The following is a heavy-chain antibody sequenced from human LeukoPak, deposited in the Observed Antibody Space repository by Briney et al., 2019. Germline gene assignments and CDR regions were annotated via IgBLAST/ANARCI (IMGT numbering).Heavy chain of an antibody. D-gene: IGHD3-16*02. CDR3: ARMYYDYVWGSYRYYDY. J-gene: IGHJ4*02. CDR1: GGTFSSYA. CDR2: MNPNSGNT. Sequence: ASVKVSCKASGGTFSSYAISWVRQATGQGLEWMGWMNPNSGNTGYAQKFQGRVTITRNTSISTAYMELSSLRSEDTAVYYCARMYYDYVWGSYRYYDYWGQGTLVTVSS. V-gene: IGHV1-8*03.